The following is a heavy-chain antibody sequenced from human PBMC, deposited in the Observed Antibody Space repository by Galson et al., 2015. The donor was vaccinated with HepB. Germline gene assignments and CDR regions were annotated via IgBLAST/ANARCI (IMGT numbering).Heavy chain of an antibody. D-gene: IGHD4-23*01. Sequence: SLRLSCAASGFAFSNYAMHWVRQAPGKGLEWVAVITYDGSNTYYADSVKGRFTISRDNSKSTLYLQMNSLRAEDTAVYYCARDSAYGGRWEFDYWGQGTLVTVSS. J-gene: IGHJ4*02. CDR2: ITYDGSNT. CDR1: GFAFSNYA. CDR3: ARDSAYGGRWEFDY. V-gene: IGHV3-30-3*01.